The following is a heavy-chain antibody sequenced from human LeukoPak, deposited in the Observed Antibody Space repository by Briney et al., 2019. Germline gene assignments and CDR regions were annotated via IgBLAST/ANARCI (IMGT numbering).Heavy chain of an antibody. CDR3: ATLYGSGQDYYYGMDV. CDR2: IYYSGST. CDR1: GGSISSYY. D-gene: IGHD3-10*01. V-gene: IGHV4-59*08. J-gene: IGHJ6*02. Sequence: SETLSLTCTVSGGSISSYYWSWIRQPPGKGLEWIGYIYYSGSTNYNPSLKSRVTISVDTSKNQFSLKLSSVTAADTAVYYCATLYGSGQDYYYGMDVWGQGTTVTVSS.